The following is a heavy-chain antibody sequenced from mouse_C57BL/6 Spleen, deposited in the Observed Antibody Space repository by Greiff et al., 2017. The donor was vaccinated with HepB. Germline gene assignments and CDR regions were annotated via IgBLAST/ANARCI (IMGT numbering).Heavy chain of an antibody. V-gene: IGHV2-2*01. D-gene: IGHD2-3*01. CDR1: GFSLTSYG. CDR2: IWSGGST. CDR3: ARNRLYDGYYGFAY. J-gene: IGHJ3*01. Sequence: QVQLKESGPGLVQPSQSLSITCTVSGFSLTSYGVHWVRQSPGKGLEWLGVIWSGGSTDYNAAFISRLSISKDNSKSQVFFKMNSLQADDTAIYYCARNRLYDGYYGFAYWGQGTLVTVSA.